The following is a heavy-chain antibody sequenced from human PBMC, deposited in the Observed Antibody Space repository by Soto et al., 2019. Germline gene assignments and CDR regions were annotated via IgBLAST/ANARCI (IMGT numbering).Heavy chain of an antibody. CDR1: RYTLTNFY. V-gene: IGHV1-46*01. J-gene: IGHJ6*02. Sequence: ASVKVSCKASRYTLTNFYIHWLRHAPGQGLEWMGIINPSGGSTTYPQKFQGRVTITRDTSTSTVHMELITLRSEDTAVYYCARSQVGRPLDVWGPGTTVTVSS. CDR2: INPSGGST. CDR3: ARSQVGRPLDV. D-gene: IGHD1-26*01.